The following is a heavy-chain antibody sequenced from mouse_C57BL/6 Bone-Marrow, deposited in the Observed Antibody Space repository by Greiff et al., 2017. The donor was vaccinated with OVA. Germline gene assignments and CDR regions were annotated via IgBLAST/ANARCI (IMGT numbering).Heavy chain of an antibody. V-gene: IGHV2-2*01. CDR1: GFSLTSYG. CDR2: IWSGGST. J-gene: IGHJ4*01. D-gene: IGHD1-1*01. CDR3: AREDYYGSSGFYAMDY. Sequence: VKLMESGPGLVQPSQSLSITCTVSGFSLTSYGVHWVRQSPGKGLEWLGVIWSGGSTDYNAAFISRLSISKDNSNLQVFFKMNSLQADDTAIYYCAREDYYGSSGFYAMDYWGQGTSVTVSS.